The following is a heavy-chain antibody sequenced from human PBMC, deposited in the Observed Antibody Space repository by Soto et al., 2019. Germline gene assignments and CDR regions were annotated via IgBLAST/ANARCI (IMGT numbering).Heavy chain of an antibody. Sequence: EVQLVESGGGLVQPGGSLRLSCAASGFTFSNYWMNWVRQAPGKGLVWVSRINSGGSSTSYAESVKGRFTISRDNARNTLYVQMHGLEVEDTAVYYCAKAGDRGYEPDDWGQGTLVTVSS. CDR2: INSGGSST. CDR1: GFTFSNYW. V-gene: IGHV3-74*01. CDR3: AKAGDRGYEPDD. D-gene: IGHD5-12*01. J-gene: IGHJ4*02.